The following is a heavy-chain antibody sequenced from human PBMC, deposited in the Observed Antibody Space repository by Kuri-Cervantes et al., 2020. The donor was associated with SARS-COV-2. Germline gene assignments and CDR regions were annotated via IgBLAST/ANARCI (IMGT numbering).Heavy chain of an antibody. D-gene: IGHD6-19*01. Sequence: GESLKISCAASGFTVSSNYMSWVRQAPGKGLEWVSSISSSSSYIYYADSVKGRFTISRDNAKNSLYLQMNSLRAEDTAVYYCARDGGEQWLVHWEFDYWGQGTLVTVSS. J-gene: IGHJ4*02. CDR1: GFTVSSNY. CDR2: ISSSSSYI. CDR3: ARDGGEQWLVHWEFDY. V-gene: IGHV3-21*01.